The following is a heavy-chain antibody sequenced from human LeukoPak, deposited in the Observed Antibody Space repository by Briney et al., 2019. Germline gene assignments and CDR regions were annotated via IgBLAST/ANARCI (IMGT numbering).Heavy chain of an antibody. CDR2: IRYDGSDK. J-gene: IGHJ4*02. V-gene: IGHV3-30*02. D-gene: IGHD3-9*01. CDR3: AKDRLLRYFENFDY. CDR1: GFTFSTSG. Sequence: GGSLRLSCAASGFTFSTSGMHWVRQAPGKGLEWMAFIRYDGSDKYYADSVKGRFTISRDNSKNTLYLQMNSLRAEDTAVYYCAKDRLLRYFENFDYWGQGTLVTVSS.